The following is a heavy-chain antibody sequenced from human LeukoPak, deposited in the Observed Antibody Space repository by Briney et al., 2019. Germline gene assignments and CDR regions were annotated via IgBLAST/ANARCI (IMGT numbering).Heavy chain of an antibody. CDR2: ISPSGSIS. CDR3: ARDLDWGAFDA. D-gene: IGHD3-9*01. V-gene: IGHV3-23*01. CDR1: GFTFSSYA. J-gene: IGHJ5*02. Sequence: LAGGSLRLSCAASGFTFSSYAMSWVRQAPGKGLEWVSGISPSGSISYYADSVKGRFTISRDNSKNTVSLQMNSLRAEDTALYYCARDLDWGAFDAWGQGTLVTVSS.